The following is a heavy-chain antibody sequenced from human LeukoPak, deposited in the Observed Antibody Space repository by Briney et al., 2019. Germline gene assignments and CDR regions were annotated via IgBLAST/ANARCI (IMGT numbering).Heavy chain of an antibody. V-gene: IGHV3-48*03. CDR2: ISSSGSTI. Sequence: GGSLRLSCAASGFTFSSYAMNWVRQAPGKGLEWVSYISSSGSTIYYADSVKGRFTISRDNAKNSLYLQMNSLRAEDTAVYYCARGHYDILTGPFDYWGQGTLVTVSS. D-gene: IGHD3-9*01. CDR3: ARGHYDILTGPFDY. CDR1: GFTFSSYA. J-gene: IGHJ4*02.